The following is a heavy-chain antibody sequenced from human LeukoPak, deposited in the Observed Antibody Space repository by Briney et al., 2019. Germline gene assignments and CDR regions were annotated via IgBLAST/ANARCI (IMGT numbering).Heavy chain of an antibody. CDR2: ISSSSSYI. Sequence: GGSLRLSCAASGFTFSSYSMNWVRQAPGKGLEWVSSISSSSSYIYYADSVKGRFTISRDNAKNSLYLQMNSLRAEDTAVYYCAKDIVPQWELLPLLDYWGQGTLVTVSS. D-gene: IGHD1-26*01. CDR3: AKDIVPQWELLPLLDY. J-gene: IGHJ4*02. V-gene: IGHV3-21*01. CDR1: GFTFSSYS.